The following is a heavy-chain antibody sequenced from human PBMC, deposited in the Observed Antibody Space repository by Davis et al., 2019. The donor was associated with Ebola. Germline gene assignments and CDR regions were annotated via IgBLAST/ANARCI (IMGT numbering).Heavy chain of an antibody. J-gene: IGHJ5*02. CDR1: VITFSSYA. V-gene: IGHV3-23*05. CDR3: ASGSYSMRNWFDP. D-gene: IGHD1-26*01. CDR2: IYSVDST. Sequence: GGSLRLSCADSVITFSSYAMTWVRQAPGKGLEWVSAIYSVDSTYYADSVKGRFTISRDNAKNTLYLQMNSLRAEDTAVYYCASGSYSMRNWFDPWGQGTLVTVSS.